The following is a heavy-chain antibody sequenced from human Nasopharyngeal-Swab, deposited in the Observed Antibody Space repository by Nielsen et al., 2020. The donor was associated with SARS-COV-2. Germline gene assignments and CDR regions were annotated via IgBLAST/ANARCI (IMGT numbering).Heavy chain of an antibody. Sequence: VRQAPGKGLEWVAVIWYDGSNKYYADSVKGRFTISRDNSKNTLYLQMNSLRAEDTAVYYCATKVTRDAFDIWGQGTMVTVSS. CDR2: IWYDGSNK. CDR3: ATKVTRDAFDI. V-gene: IGHV3-33*01. D-gene: IGHD4-11*01. J-gene: IGHJ3*02.